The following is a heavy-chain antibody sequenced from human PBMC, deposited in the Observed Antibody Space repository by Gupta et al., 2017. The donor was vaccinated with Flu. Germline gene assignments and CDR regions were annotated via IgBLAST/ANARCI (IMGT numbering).Heavy chain of an antibody. CDR2: IYYSGST. V-gene: IGHV4-59*08. CDR3: ARQYSDACTQGGNWFDP. D-gene: IGHD6-13*01. Sequence: QVQLQESGPGLVKPSATLSLTGTVSGGSIRSYYWSWIRQPPGKGLEGIGDIYYSGSTNYNTSLKRRVTISVETSKNQGSLKLSSVTAAETAVDYCARQYSDACTQGGNWFDPGGQGTLVTVYS. CDR1: GGSIRSYY. J-gene: IGHJ5*02.